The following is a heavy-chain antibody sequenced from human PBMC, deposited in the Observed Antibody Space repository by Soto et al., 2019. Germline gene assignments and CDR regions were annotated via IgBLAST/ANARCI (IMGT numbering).Heavy chain of an antibody. Sequence: ASVKVSCKASGYTFTSYAMHWVRQAPGQRLEWVGWINAGNGNTKYSQKFQGRVTITRDTSASTAYMELSSLRSEDTAVYYCARGYYYDSSGYNYYYYYGMDVWGQGTTVTVSS. V-gene: IGHV1-3*01. J-gene: IGHJ6*02. CDR2: INAGNGNT. CDR3: ARGYYYDSSGYNYYYYYGMDV. D-gene: IGHD3-22*01. CDR1: GYTFTSYA.